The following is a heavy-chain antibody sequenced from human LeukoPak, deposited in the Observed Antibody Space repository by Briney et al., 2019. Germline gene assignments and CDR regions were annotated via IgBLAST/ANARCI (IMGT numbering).Heavy chain of an antibody. CDR2: IHYTGST. J-gene: IGHJ3*02. CDR1: GGSIDSGDYY. Sequence: SETLSLTCTVSGGSIDSGDYYWGWVRQPPGKGLECIASIHYTGSTYYDPSLKSRVTLSVDTSKNQFSLKLSSVTAADTAVYYCARAGGNSAGGAFDIWGQGTMVTVSS. CDR3: ARAGGNSAGGAFDI. D-gene: IGHD4-23*01. V-gene: IGHV4-39*07.